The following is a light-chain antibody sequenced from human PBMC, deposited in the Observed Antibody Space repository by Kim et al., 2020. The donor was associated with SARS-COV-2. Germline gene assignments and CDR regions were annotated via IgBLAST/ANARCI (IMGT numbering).Light chain of an antibody. Sequence: GQPITSSCHGTGSDFGGYNYVSWYRQNPGNSPKLMIYDVTKRPSGVSDRFTGSKTGNTASLTISGLQAEDEADYYCSSYTSSDTWVFGGGTQLTVL. J-gene: IGLJ3*02. CDR2: DVT. CDR1: GSDFGGYNY. V-gene: IGLV2-14*04. CDR3: SSYTSSDTWV.